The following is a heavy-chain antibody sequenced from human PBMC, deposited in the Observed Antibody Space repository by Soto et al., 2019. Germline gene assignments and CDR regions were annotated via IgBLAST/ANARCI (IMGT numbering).Heavy chain of an antibody. CDR3: ARVGVFSGWTPFDY. CDR2: IYHSGST. CDR1: GGSISSSNW. V-gene: IGHV4-4*02. J-gene: IGHJ4*02. D-gene: IGHD6-19*01. Sequence: KASETLSLTCAVSGGSISSSNWWSWVRQPPGKGLEWIGEIYHSGSTNYNPSLKSRVTISVDKSKNQFSLKLSSVTAADTAVYYCARVGVFSGWTPFDYWGQGTLVTVSS.